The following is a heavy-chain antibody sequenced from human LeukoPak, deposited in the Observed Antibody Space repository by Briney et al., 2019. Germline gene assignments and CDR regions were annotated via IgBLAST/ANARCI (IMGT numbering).Heavy chain of an antibody. Sequence: GESLKISCKGSGYSFTSYWIGWVRQMPGKGLEWMGIIYPGDSDTRYSPSFQGQVTISADKSISTAYLQWSSLKASDTAMYYCARWGWSGRQQLANYYYYGMDVWGQGTTVTVSS. V-gene: IGHV5-51*01. D-gene: IGHD6-13*01. CDR3: ARWGWSGRQQLANYYYYGMDV. CDR1: GYSFTSYW. J-gene: IGHJ6*02. CDR2: IYPGDSDT.